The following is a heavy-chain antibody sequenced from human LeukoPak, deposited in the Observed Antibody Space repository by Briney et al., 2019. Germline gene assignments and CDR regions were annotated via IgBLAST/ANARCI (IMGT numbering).Heavy chain of an antibody. CDR3: ARGSGGFDY. CDR1: GFTFSSYA. J-gene: IGHJ4*02. V-gene: IGHV3-23*01. CDR2: ISGSGGST. D-gene: IGHD3-3*01. Sequence: SGGSLRPSCAASGFTFSSYAMSWVRQAPGKGLEWVSAISGSGGSTYYADSVKGRFTISRDNSKNTLYLQMNSLRADDTAIYYCARGSGGFDYWGQGTLITVSS.